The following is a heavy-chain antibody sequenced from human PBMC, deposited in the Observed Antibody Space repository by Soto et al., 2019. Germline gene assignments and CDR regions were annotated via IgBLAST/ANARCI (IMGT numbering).Heavy chain of an antibody. CDR2: IAYDGNNK. J-gene: IGHJ4*02. CDR3: AKGVGSYYFDY. Sequence: VAVIAYDGNNKYYADSVKGRFTISRDNAKNTLSLQMNNLRPEDTAVYYCAKGVGSYYFDYWGQGTLVTVSS. V-gene: IGHV3-30-3*02. D-gene: IGHD1-26*01.